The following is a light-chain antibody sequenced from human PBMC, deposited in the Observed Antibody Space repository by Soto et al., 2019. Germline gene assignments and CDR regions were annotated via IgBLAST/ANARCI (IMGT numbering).Light chain of an antibody. CDR2: AAS. V-gene: IGKV1-16*02. CDR1: QGISNY. Sequence: DIQMTQSPSSLSASGGDRLTITCRASQGISNYLGWFKHKPGKAPKSLIYAASSLQSAVPSKFSGSGSGTDFTLNMSSLQAENFATYYSQHDTFGQGTRLEIK. CDR3: QHDT. J-gene: IGKJ5*01.